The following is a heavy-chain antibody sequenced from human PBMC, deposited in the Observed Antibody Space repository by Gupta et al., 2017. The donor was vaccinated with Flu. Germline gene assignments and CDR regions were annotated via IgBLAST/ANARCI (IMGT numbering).Heavy chain of an antibody. Sequence: EVQLLESVGDFVQPGGFLRLSCVTAGFSFSPCPLCWVRRAPGKGLEWVSALSAPGTSTYYADSVKGRFTISRDNSKNTLYLQMNNLRAEDTALYYCARGPKDDAFAVWGQGTVVTVSS. CDR1: GFSFSPCP. CDR2: LSAPGTST. J-gene: IGHJ3*01. D-gene: IGHD3-10*01. CDR3: ARGPKDDAFAV. V-gene: IGHV3-23*01.